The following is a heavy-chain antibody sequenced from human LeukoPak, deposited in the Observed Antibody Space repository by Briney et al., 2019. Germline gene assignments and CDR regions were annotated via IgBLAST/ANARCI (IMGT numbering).Heavy chain of an antibody. CDR3: VRDTDGSLDY. CDR2: IKQDGSTK. V-gene: IGHV3-7*01. CDR1: GFTFTNSW. D-gene: IGHD1-26*01. J-gene: IGHJ4*02. Sequence: PGGPLRLSCAASGFTFTNSWMAWVRQAPGKGLEWVVNIKQDGSTKHDGDALKGRFTISRDNPKNSLYLQMNSLRADDTAVYYCVRDTDGSLDYWGQGILVTVAS.